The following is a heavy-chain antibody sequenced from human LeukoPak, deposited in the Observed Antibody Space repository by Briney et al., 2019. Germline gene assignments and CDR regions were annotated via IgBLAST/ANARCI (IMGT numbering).Heavy chain of an antibody. CDR2: ISAYNGNT. V-gene: IGHV1-18*01. CDR1: GYAFTSYG. D-gene: IGHD1-7*01. J-gene: IGHJ4*02. CDR3: ARDRTTSRTTLIDY. Sequence: APVKVSCKASGYAFTSYGISWVRQAPGQGLEWMGWISAYNGNTNYAQKLQGRVTMTTDTSTSTAYMELRSLRSDDTAVYYCARDRTTSRTTLIDYWGQGTLVTVSS.